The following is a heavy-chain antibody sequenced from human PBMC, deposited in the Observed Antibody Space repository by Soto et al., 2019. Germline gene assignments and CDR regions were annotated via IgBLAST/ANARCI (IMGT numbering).Heavy chain of an antibody. Sequence: GGSLRLSCAAPGFTLCDYSLHWGRQAPGKGPGWGPGISWNSGSIGYADSVKGRFTISRDNAKNSLYLQMNSLRAEDTALYYCAKDIRPSRVLRFLEWSYGSGYGMDVWGQGTTVTVSS. V-gene: IGHV3-9*01. CDR1: GFTLCDYS. D-gene: IGHD3-3*01. J-gene: IGHJ6*02. CDR3: AKDIRPSRVLRFLEWSYGSGYGMDV. CDR2: ISWNSGSI.